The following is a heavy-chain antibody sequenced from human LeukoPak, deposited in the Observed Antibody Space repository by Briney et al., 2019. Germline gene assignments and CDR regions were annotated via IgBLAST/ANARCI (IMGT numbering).Heavy chain of an antibody. CDR2: IRGKAYGGTT. J-gene: IGHJ4*02. V-gene: IGHV3-49*03. Sequence: GGSLRLSCTASGFTFGDYAMSWFRQAPGKGLEWVGFIRGKAYGGTTEYAASVKGRFTISRDDSKSIAYLQMNSLKTEDTAVYYCTRRFSGYDPFGFDYWGQGTLVTVSS. CDR1: GFTFGDYA. CDR3: TRRFSGYDPFGFDY. D-gene: IGHD5-12*01.